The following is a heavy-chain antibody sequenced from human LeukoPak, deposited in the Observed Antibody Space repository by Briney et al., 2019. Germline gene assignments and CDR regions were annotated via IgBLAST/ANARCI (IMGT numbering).Heavy chain of an antibody. J-gene: IGHJ4*02. CDR1: GFTFGDYA. Sequence: GGSLRLSCTGSGFTFGDYAMNWVRQAPGRGLEWVAFIRGKAYGGPTGYAASVKGRFTISRDDSKSIAYLHMNSLTPEDTAVYYCTSQIALPFDYWGQGTLVTVSS. CDR2: IRGKAYGGPT. V-gene: IGHV3-49*04. D-gene: IGHD2/OR15-2a*01. CDR3: TSQIALPFDY.